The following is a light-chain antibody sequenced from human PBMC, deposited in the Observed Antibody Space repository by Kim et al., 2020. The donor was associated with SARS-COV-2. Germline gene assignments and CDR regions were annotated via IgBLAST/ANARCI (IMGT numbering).Light chain of an antibody. CDR1: SANIGSNF. V-gene: IGLV1-51*01. Sequence: GKKVITSYSGNSANIGSNFRSWYSQLPGKAPKFVIYDKNKRPSGIPDRFSGSKSGTSATLGITGLQTGDEADYYCGTWDDSLSAVVFGGGTQLTVL. CDR3: GTWDDSLSAVV. J-gene: IGLJ2*01. CDR2: DKN.